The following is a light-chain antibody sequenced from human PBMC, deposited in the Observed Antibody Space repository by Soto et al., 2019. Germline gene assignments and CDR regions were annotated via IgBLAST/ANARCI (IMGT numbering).Light chain of an antibody. Sequence: QSVLPQPPSVYGAPVQRVTISCTGRSSNIGAGYDVHWYQQFPGRAPKVLIYGDSNRPTGVPDRFSASKSGTSASLAITGLQAEDEADYYCQSYDSSLTGSKVFGGGTQLTVL. J-gene: IGLJ3*02. V-gene: IGLV1-40*01. CDR1: SSNIGAGYD. CDR2: GDS. CDR3: QSYDSSLTGSKV.